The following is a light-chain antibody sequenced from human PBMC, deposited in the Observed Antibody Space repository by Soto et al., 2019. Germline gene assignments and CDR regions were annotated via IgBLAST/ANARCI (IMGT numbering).Light chain of an antibody. CDR1: SSDVGGYKY. Sequence: QPASVSGSPGQSITISCTGTSSDVGGYKYVSWYQQHPGKAPKLMIYEVSNRPSGVSNRFSGSKSGNTASLTISRLQAEDEADYYCSSYTSSSTLVFGTGTKLTVL. V-gene: IGLV2-14*01. CDR2: EVS. J-gene: IGLJ1*01. CDR3: SSYTSSSTLV.